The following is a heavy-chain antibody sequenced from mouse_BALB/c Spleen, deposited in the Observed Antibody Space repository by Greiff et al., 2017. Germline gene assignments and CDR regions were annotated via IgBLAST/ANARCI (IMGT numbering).Heavy chain of an antibody. CDR1: GYSITSDYA. V-gene: IGHV3-2*02. Sequence: EVQLQQSGPGLVKPSQSLSLTCTVTGYSITSDYAWNWIRQFPGNKLEWMGYISYSGSTSYNPSLKSRISITRDTSKNQFFLQLNSVTTEDTATYYCAREGALYAMDYWGQGTSVTVSS. CDR2: ISYSGST. J-gene: IGHJ4*01. CDR3: AREGALYAMDY.